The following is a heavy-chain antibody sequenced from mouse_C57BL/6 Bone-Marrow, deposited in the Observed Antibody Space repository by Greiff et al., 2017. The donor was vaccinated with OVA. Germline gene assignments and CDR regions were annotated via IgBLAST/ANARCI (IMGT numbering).Heavy chain of an antibody. V-gene: IGHV14-3*01. Sequence: EVQLQQSVAELVRPGASVKLSCTASGFNIKNTYMHWVKQRPEQGLEWIGRIDPANGNTKYAPKFQGKAPITADTSSNTAYLQLTSLTAEDAAIYYCARSNYGSNYPHAMDYWGQGTSVTVSS. CDR3: ARSNYGSNYPHAMDY. J-gene: IGHJ4*01. CDR2: IDPANGNT. CDR1: GFNIKNTY. D-gene: IGHD1-1*01.